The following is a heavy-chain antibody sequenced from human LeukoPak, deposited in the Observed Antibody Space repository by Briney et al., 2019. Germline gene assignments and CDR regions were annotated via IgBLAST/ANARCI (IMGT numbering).Heavy chain of an antibody. CDR1: GFTFSSYA. Sequence: GGSLRLSCAASGFTFSSYAMSWVRQAPGKGLEWVSVISGSGGSTYYADSVKGRFTISRDNSKNTLYLQMNSLRAEDTAVYYCAKDVCSGGSCYPDAFDIWGQGTMATVSS. D-gene: IGHD2-15*01. V-gene: IGHV3-23*01. J-gene: IGHJ3*02. CDR3: AKDVCSGGSCYPDAFDI. CDR2: ISGSGGST.